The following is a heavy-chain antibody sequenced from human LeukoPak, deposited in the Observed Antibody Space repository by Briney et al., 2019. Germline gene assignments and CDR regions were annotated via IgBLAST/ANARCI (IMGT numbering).Heavy chain of an antibody. CDR3: ARDREAARSFRNNWFDP. CDR2: IKQDGSEK. V-gene: IGHV3-7*01. D-gene: IGHD6-13*01. CDR1: GFTFGSYW. J-gene: IGHJ5*02. Sequence: GGSLRLSCAASGFTFGSYWMNWVRQAPGKGLEWVANIKQDGSEKYYVDSVKGRFTISRDNAKNSLYLQMNSPRAEDTAVYYCARDREAARSFRNNWFDPWGQGTLVTVSS.